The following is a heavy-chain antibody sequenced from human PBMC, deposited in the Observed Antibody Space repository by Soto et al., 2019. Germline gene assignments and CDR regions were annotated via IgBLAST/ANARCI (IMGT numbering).Heavy chain of an antibody. V-gene: IGHV3-30*18. J-gene: IGHJ6*02. CDR2: ISYDGSNK. Sequence: VGSLRLSCAASGFTFSSYGMHWVRQAPGKGLEWVAVISYDGSNKYYADSVKGRFTISRDNSKNTLYLQMNSLRAEDTAVYYCAKDLVGATYYYYGMDVWGQGTTVTVSS. CDR1: GFTFSSYG. CDR3: AKDLVGATYYYYGMDV. D-gene: IGHD1-26*01.